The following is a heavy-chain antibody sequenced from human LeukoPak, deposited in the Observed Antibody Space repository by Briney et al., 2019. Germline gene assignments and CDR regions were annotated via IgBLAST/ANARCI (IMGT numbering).Heavy chain of an antibody. CDR1: GFTFSRYS. Sequence: GGSLRLSCAASGFTFSRYSMSWVRQAPGKGLEWVSSISSSSSYIYYADSVKGRFTISRDNAKNSLYLQMNSLRAEDTAVYYCARGKDQLLFDYWGQGTLVTVSS. D-gene: IGHD2-2*01. J-gene: IGHJ4*02. CDR3: ARGKDQLLFDY. CDR2: ISSSSSYI. V-gene: IGHV3-21*01.